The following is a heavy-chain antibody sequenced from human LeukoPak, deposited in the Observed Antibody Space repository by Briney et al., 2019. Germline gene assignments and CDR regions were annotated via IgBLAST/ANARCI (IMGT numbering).Heavy chain of an antibody. J-gene: IGHJ5*02. CDR3: AGAGVSGSSWYWFDP. CDR2: IIPIFGTA. CDR1: GGTFSSYA. D-gene: IGHD6-13*01. V-gene: IGHV1-69*13. Sequence: SVKVSCKASGGTFSSYAISWVRQAPGQGLEWMGGIIPIFGTANYAQKFQGRVTITADESTSTAYMELSSLRSEDTAVYYCAGAGVSGSSWYWFDPWGQGTLVTVSS.